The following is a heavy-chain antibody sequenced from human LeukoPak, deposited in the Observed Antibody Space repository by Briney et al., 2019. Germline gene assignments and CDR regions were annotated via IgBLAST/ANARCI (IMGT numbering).Heavy chain of an antibody. V-gene: IGHV4-59*01. Sequence: PSETLSLTCTVSGGSISSYYWSWIRQPPGKGLEWIGYIYYSGSTNYNPSLKSRVTISVDTSKNQFSLKLSSVTAADTAVYYCARGDRGFGSGHYYYYYYMDVWGKGTTVTVSS. D-gene: IGHD3-3*01. CDR1: GGSISSYY. CDR3: ARGDRGFGSGHYYYYYYMDV. J-gene: IGHJ6*03. CDR2: IYYSGST.